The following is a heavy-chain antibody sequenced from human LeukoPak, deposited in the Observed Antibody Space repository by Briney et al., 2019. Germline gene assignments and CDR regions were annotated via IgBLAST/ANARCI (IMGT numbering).Heavy chain of an antibody. CDR1: EFTFSSYS. CDR3: AKDPLYSGYDWGIFDY. CDR2: ISSSSSYI. D-gene: IGHD5-12*01. Sequence: GGSLRLSCAASEFTFSSYSMNWVRQAPGKGLEWVSYISSSSSYIYYADSVKGRFTISRDNAKNSLYLQMNSLGAEDTAVYYCAKDPLYSGYDWGIFDYWGQGTLVTVSS. V-gene: IGHV3-21*01. J-gene: IGHJ4*02.